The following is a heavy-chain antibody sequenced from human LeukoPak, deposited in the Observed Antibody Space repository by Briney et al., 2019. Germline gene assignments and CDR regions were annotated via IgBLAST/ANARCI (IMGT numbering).Heavy chain of an antibody. D-gene: IGHD6-13*01. V-gene: IGHV4-61*02. CDR2: IYTSGST. J-gene: IGHJ5*02. Sequence: SETLSLTCTVSGGSISSGSYYWSWIRQPAGKGLEWIGRIYTSGSTNYNPPLKSRVTISVDTSKNQFSLKLSSVTAADTAVYYCARDGSDRRSSSWYGYWFDPWGQGTLVTVSS. CDR3: ARDGSDRRSSSWYGYWFDP. CDR1: GGSISSGSYY.